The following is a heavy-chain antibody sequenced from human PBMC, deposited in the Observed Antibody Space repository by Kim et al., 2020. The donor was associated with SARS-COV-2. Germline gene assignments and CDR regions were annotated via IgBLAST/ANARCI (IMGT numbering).Heavy chain of an antibody. Sequence: GGSLRLSCAASGFTFNSYAMHWVRQAPGKGLEWVAVISYDGNHKYYADSVKGRFTISRDNSKNTLYLQMNSLRAEDTAVYYCARPPTYYDFWSGYSNWGQGTLVTVSS. V-gene: IGHV3-30-3*01. J-gene: IGHJ4*02. D-gene: IGHD3-3*01. CDR1: GFTFNSYA. CDR2: ISYDGNHK. CDR3: ARPPTYYDFWSGYSN.